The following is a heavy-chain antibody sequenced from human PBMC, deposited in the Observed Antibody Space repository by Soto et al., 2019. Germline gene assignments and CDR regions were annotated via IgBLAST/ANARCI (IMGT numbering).Heavy chain of an antibody. D-gene: IGHD6-19*01. Sequence: QVQLVQSGAEVKKHGASVRLSCKTSGYSFTTRYLHWVRQAPGQGLESLGIIIPSWDATSYAQNIQDRVDMTSDTSTSTVYMELSSLRFEDTAVYYCARKAGYSTGWYEDAFDIWGQGTMVTVSS. CDR1: GYSFTTRY. J-gene: IGHJ3*02. CDR2: IIPSWDAT. V-gene: IGHV1-46*01. CDR3: ARKAGYSTGWYEDAFDI.